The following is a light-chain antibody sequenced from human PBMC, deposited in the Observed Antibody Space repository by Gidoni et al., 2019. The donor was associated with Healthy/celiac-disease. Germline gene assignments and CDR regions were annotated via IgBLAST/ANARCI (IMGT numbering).Light chain of an antibody. CDR2: GAS. V-gene: IGKV3-20*01. J-gene: IGKJ2*01. Sequence: EIVLTQSPGTLSLSPGERATLSCRASQSVSSSYLACYQQKPGQAPSLLPYGASPRAPGIPARFSGSGSGTDFTLTISGLEPEDFAVYYCQQYGSSPRTFXQXTKLEIK. CDR1: QSVSSSY. CDR3: QQYGSSPRT.